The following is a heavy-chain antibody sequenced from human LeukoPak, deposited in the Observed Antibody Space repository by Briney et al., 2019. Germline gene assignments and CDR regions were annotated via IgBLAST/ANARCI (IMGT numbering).Heavy chain of an antibody. V-gene: IGHV5-51*01. D-gene: IGHD3-3*01. CDR3: ARLEVGVVINWFDP. CDR2: IYPGDSDT. CDR1: GYRFGSYW. Sequence: GESLKISCKGSGYRFGSYWIGWVRQMPGKGLEWLGIIYPGDSDTRYSPSFQGQVTISADKSISTAYLQWSSLKASDTAMYYCARLEVGVVINWFDPWGRGTLVTVSS. J-gene: IGHJ5*02.